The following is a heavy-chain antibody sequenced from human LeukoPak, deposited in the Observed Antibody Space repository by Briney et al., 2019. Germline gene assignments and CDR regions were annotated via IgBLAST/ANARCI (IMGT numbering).Heavy chain of an antibody. CDR1: GFTFSRYW. Sequence: GGSLRLSCAASGFTFSRYWMNWVRQGPGKGLEWVANIKQDGSEKYYVDSVKGRFTISRDNAKNSLHLQMNSLRAEDTAVYYCARVKGGIAAAGNYFDYWGQGTLVTASS. J-gene: IGHJ4*02. CDR2: IKQDGSEK. CDR3: ARVKGGIAAAGNYFDY. V-gene: IGHV3-7*01. D-gene: IGHD6-13*01.